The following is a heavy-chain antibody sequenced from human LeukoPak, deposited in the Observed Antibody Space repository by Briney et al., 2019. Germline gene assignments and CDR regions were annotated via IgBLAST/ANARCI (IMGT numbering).Heavy chain of an antibody. J-gene: IGHJ1*01. CDR1: DFSFSLST. Sequence: PGGSLRLSCAVSDFSFSLSTMSWVRQAAGKGLEWMAKMKEDGSDEKYVDSVKGRFTISRDNAKNSLYLQMNSLRHEDTAVYFCVVGGAGGGYFPNWGQGSLVIVSS. D-gene: IGHD3-16*01. CDR2: MKEDGSDE. V-gene: IGHV3-7*01. CDR3: VVGGAGGGYFPN.